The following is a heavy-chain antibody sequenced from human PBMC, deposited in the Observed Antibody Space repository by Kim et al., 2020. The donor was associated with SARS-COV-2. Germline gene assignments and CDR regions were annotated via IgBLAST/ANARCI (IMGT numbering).Heavy chain of an antibody. D-gene: IGHD3-16*01. CDR3: ARAVRWLTDY. V-gene: IGHV3-7*01. Sequence: GGSLRLSCVASGFTFSSYWMSWVRQAPGKGLEWVANIKQDGSEKYYVDSVKGRFTISRDNAKNSLNLQMNSLRAEDTAVYYCARAVRWLTDYWGQGTLVTVSS. J-gene: IGHJ4*02. CDR2: IKQDGSEK. CDR1: GFTFSSYW.